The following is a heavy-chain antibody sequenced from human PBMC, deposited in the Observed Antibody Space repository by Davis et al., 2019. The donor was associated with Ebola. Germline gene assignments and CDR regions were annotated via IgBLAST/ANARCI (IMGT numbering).Heavy chain of an antibody. CDR2: TYYNSKWYN. J-gene: IGHJ6*04. V-gene: IGHV6-1*01. D-gene: IGHD5-18*01. Sequence: HSQTLSLTCAISGDSVSPAGWNWIRQSPSRGLEWLGRTYYNSKWYNDYALSVKSRITINPDTSKNQFSLQLNSVTPEDTALYYCARGWLRAGMDVWGEGTTVTVSS. CDR1: GDSVSPAG. CDR3: ARGWLRAGMDV.